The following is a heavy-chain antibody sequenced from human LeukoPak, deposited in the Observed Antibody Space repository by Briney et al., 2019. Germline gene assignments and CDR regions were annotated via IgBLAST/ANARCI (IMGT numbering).Heavy chain of an antibody. CDR2: ISYDGSNK. V-gene: IGHV3-30*14. Sequence: VGSLRLSSAASGFTFSSYAMHWVRQAPGQGLEWVAVISYDGSNKYYTDSVKGRFTISRDNSKNTLYLQMGSLRAEDMAVYYCARLPVDAFDIWGQGTMVTVSS. CDR1: GFTFSSYA. J-gene: IGHJ3*02. CDR3: ARLPVDAFDI. D-gene: IGHD1-14*01.